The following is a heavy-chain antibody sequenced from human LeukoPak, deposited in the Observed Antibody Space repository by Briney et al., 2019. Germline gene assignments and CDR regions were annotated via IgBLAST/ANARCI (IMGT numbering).Heavy chain of an antibody. Sequence: GSSVKVSCKASGGTFSSYAISWVRQAPGQGLEWMGGIIPIFGTANYAQKFQGRVTITADESTSTAYMELSSLRSEDTAVYYCARKRLNYDILTGYPDYWGQGTLVTVSS. D-gene: IGHD3-9*01. V-gene: IGHV1-69*01. CDR2: IIPIFGTA. J-gene: IGHJ4*02. CDR1: GGTFSSYA. CDR3: ARKRLNYDILTGYPDY.